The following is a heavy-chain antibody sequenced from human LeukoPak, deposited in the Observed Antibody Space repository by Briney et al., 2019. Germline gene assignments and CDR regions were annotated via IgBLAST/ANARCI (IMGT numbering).Heavy chain of an antibody. Sequence: SETLSLTCAVSGGSISSSNWWSWVRQPPGKGLEWIGEIYHSGSTNYNPSLKSRVTISVDKSKNQFSLKLSSVTAADTAVYYCARHRIVGGYSYGPRSFDYWGQGTLVTVSS. J-gene: IGHJ4*02. V-gene: IGHV4-4*02. CDR3: ARHRIVGGYSYGPRSFDY. CDR1: GGSISSSNW. CDR2: IYHSGST. D-gene: IGHD5-18*01.